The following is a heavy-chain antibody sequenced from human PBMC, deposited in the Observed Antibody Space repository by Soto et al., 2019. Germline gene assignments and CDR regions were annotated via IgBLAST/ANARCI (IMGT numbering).Heavy chain of an antibody. CDR2: IYSGGST. Sequence: EVQLVESGGGLVQPGGSLRLSCAASGFTVSSNYMSWVRQAPGKGLEWVSVIYSGGSTYYADSVKGRFTISRHNSKNTLDLKMNSLRAEDTGVYDCARATVGRLPEALDIWGQGTMVTVSS. CDR3: ARATVGRLPEALDI. J-gene: IGHJ3*02. CDR1: GFTVSSNY. D-gene: IGHD4-17*01. V-gene: IGHV3-53*04.